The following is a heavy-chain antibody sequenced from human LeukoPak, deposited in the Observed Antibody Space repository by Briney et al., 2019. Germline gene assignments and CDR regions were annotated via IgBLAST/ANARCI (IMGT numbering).Heavy chain of an antibody. D-gene: IGHD2-15*01. Sequence: GGSLRLSCAASGFTFSSYTMNWVRQAPGKGLEWVSSISSSSSYIYYADSVKGRLTISRVNAKNSLYLQMNSLRAEDTAVYYCARDPTPRYCSGGSCYTHYGMDVWGQGTTVTVSS. CDR3: ARDPTPRYCSGGSCYTHYGMDV. CDR2: ISSSSSYI. CDR1: GFTFSSYT. J-gene: IGHJ6*02. V-gene: IGHV3-21*01.